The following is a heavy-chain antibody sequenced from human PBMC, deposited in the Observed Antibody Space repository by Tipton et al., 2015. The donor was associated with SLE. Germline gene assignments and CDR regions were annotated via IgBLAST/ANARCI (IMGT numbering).Heavy chain of an antibody. Sequence: TLSLTCTVSGGSISRIGYYWSWIRQHPGKGLEWIGYIYHTGSTYYNPSLESRLTISIDTSKNQFSLRLTSMTPADTALYYCARTAGRSVKLWYFDLWGRGTLVTVSS. CDR1: GGSISRIGYY. V-gene: IGHV4-31*03. J-gene: IGHJ2*01. D-gene: IGHD5-18*01. CDR2: IYHTGST. CDR3: ARTAGRSVKLWYFDL.